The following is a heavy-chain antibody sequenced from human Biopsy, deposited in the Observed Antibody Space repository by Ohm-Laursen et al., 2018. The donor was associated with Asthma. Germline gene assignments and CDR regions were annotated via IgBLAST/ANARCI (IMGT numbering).Heavy chain of an antibody. J-gene: IGHJ6*02. CDR2: IYYSGTT. CDR1: SGSGGYMRSGNYY. CDR3: VRGSSSWHHGPFHYYYGLDV. V-gene: IGHV4-39*01. Sequence: SDTLSLTCNLSSGSGGYMRSGNYYWGWIRQPPGKGLEWIGSIYYSGTTYYNPSLESRVPVSADTSKNHFSLKLTSVTAADTAVYYCVRGSSSWHHGPFHYYYGLDVWGQGTTATVSS. D-gene: IGHD6-13*01.